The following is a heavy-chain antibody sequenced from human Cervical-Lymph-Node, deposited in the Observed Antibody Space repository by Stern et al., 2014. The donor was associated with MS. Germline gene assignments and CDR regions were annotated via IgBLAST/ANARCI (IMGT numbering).Heavy chain of an antibody. V-gene: IGHV4-30-4*01. CDR3: SRDADGYSLVFGY. Sequence: QVQLQESGPGLVKPSQTLSLTCAVTGGSISSAEYYWSWIRQSPGKGLELIGYIHNSGTTSYNPSLKSRVTMSVDTSKNQFSLKLRSVTAADTAVYYCSRDADGYSLVFGYWGRGTLVTVSS. CDR2: IHNSGTT. CDR1: GGSISSAEYY. D-gene: IGHD5-24*01. J-gene: IGHJ4*02.